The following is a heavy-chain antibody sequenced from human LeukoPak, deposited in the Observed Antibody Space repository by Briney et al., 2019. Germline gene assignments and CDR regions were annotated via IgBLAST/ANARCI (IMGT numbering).Heavy chain of an antibody. CDR3: ATHRYYDFWSGYSHNYGMDV. CDR1: GGSISSYY. Sequence: PSETLPLTCTVSGGSISSYYWSWIRQPSGKGLEWIGYIYYSGSTNYNPSLKSRVTISVDTSKNQFSLKLSSVTAADTAVYYCATHRYYDFWSGYSHNYGMDVWGQGTTVTVSS. CDR2: IYYSGST. V-gene: IGHV4-59*08. D-gene: IGHD3-3*01. J-gene: IGHJ6*02.